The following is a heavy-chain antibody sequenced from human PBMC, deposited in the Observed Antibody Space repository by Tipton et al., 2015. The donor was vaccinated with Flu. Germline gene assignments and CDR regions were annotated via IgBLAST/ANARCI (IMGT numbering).Heavy chain of an antibody. CDR2: IFHSGST. CDR3: AGVDIILVSYGSKENWFDP. V-gene: IGHV4-38-2*01. CDR1: GFPFSTYA. Sequence: LRLSCAASGFPFSTYAMTWVRQAPGRGLEWIGSIFHSGSTYYNPSLKSRVTISVDTSKNQFSLKLISVTAADTAVYYCAGVDIILVSYGSKENWFDPWGQGILVTVSS. J-gene: IGHJ5*02. D-gene: IGHD2-8*02.